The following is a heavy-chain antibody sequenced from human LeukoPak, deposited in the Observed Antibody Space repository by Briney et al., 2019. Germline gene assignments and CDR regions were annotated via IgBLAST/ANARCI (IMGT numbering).Heavy chain of an antibody. CDR2: IRYDGSNK. V-gene: IGHV3-30*02. CDR1: GFTFSSYG. J-gene: IGHJ4*02. CDR3: AKDELKQWLVYDY. Sequence: GGSLRLSCAASGFTFSSYGMHWVRQAPGKGLEWVAFIRYDGSNKCYADSVKGRFTISRDNSKNTLYLQMNSLRAEDTAVYYCAKDELKQWLVYDYWGQGTLVTVSS. D-gene: IGHD6-19*01.